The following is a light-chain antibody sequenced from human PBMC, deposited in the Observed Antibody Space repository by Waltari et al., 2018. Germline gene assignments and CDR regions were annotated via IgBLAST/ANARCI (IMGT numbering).Light chain of an antibody. Sequence: EIMLTQTPLSLSVTPGQPASISCKSNQSLLHNDGKSYFVWYLQMPGQSTQLLISEISSRFSGVPDMFSGSGSGADFTLRISRVEADDVGVYYCMQGIHRLTFGGGTKVEI. CDR2: EIS. J-gene: IGKJ4*01. CDR1: QSLLHNDGKSY. V-gene: IGKV2-29*02. CDR3: MQGIHRLT.